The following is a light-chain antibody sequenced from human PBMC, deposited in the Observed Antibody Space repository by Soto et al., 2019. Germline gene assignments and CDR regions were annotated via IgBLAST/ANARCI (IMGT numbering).Light chain of an antibody. CDR1: NSNVGGNT. J-gene: IGLJ1*01. Sequence: QSMLTQAPAASGGPGQRVTISCSGNNSNVGGNTVSWYQQVPGTAPLLLIYTDNQRPSGVPDRFSGSKSGTSASLAISGLQSEDEADYYCATWDDSLNGYVFGTGTKVTVL. V-gene: IGLV1-44*01. CDR2: TDN. CDR3: ATWDDSLNGYV.